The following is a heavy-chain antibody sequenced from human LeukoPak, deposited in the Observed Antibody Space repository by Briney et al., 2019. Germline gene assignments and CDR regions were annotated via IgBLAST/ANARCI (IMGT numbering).Heavy chain of an antibody. CDR3: ARGAAGGDFDY. CDR1: GFTFSTYE. J-gene: IGHJ4*02. D-gene: IGHD6-13*01. Sequence: PGGSLRLSCAASGFTFSTYEMDWVRQAPGKELEWVSYISSRGSSIYYADSVKGRFTISRDNAKNSLYLQMSSLRVEDTAVYYCARGAAGGDFDYWGKGTLVTVSS. CDR2: ISSRGSSI. V-gene: IGHV3-48*03.